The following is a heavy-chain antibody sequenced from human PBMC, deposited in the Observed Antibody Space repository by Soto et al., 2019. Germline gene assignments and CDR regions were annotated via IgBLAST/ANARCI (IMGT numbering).Heavy chain of an antibody. CDR3: ARIVSRFGDYVGFDY. D-gene: IGHD4-17*01. V-gene: IGHV1-46*01. Sequence: GASVKVSCKASGYTFTSYYMHWVRQAPGQGLEWMGIINPSGGSTSYAQKFQGRVTMTRDTSTSTVYMDPVDTATYYCARIVSRFGDYVGFDYWGQGTLVTVSS. CDR1: GYTFTSYY. J-gene: IGHJ4*02. CDR2: INPSGGST.